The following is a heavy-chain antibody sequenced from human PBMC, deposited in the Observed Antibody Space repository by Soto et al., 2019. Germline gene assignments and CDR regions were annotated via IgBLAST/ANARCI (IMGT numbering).Heavy chain of an antibody. CDR1: GFTFSSYS. D-gene: IGHD6-13*01. CDR3: ARVPQGYPSGY. CDR2: ISSSSSYI. V-gene: IGHV3-21*01. J-gene: IGHJ4*02. Sequence: WGSLRLSCAASGFTFSSYSMNWVRQAPGKGLEWVSSISSSSSYIYYADSVKGRFTISRDNAKNSLYLQMNSLRAEDTAVYYCARVPQGYPSGYWGQGTLVTVSS.